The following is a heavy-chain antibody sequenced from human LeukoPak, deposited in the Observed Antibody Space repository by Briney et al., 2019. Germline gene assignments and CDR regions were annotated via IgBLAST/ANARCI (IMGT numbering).Heavy chain of an antibody. CDR1: GFTFSSYA. J-gene: IGHJ4*02. D-gene: IGHD3-10*01. V-gene: IGHV3-23*01. CDR2: ISGSGGNT. CDR3: AKDLGAGGGSVFDY. Sequence: GGSLRLSCAASGFTFSSYAMSWVRQAPRKGLEWVSAISGSGGNTCYADSVKGRFTISRDNSKNTLYLQMNSLRAEDTAVYYCAKDLGAGGGSVFDYWGQGTLVTVSS.